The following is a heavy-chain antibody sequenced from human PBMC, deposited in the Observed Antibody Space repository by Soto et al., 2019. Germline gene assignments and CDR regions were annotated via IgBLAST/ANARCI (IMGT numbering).Heavy chain of an antibody. CDR2: ISTDNGNT. D-gene: IGHD2-15*01. CDR1: GYSFTSYG. V-gene: IGHV1-18*01. Sequence: QVHLVQSGAEVRKPGASVKVSCKASGYSFTSYGISWVRQAPGQGLEWMGWISTDNGNTNYAHNLQGRVSMTIDSSTSTAYMELWSLGSDETAVYYCARAVPDTSVSCHSDGMAVWGQETTFTVSS. CDR3: ARAVPDTSVSCHSDGMAV. J-gene: IGHJ6*02.